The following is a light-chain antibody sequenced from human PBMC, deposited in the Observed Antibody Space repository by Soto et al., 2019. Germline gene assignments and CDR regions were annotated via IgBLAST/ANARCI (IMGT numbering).Light chain of an antibody. V-gene: IGLV2-14*01. Sequence: QSALTQPASVSGSPGQSITISCTGTISDVGGYNYVSWYQQHPGKAPKLMIYDVSNRPSGASNRFSGSKSGNTASLTISGLQAEDEADYYCSSYTSSSTLYVFGTGTKVTVL. CDR2: DVS. CDR1: ISDVGGYNY. CDR3: SSYTSSSTLYV. J-gene: IGLJ1*01.